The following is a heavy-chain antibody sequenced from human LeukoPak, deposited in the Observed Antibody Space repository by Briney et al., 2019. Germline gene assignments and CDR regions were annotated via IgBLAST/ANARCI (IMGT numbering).Heavy chain of an antibody. D-gene: IGHD3-10*01. J-gene: IGHJ5*02. CDR3: ARVNLRGSNYNWFDP. V-gene: IGHV1-18*01. CDR2: ITPVIETA. Sequence: GASVKVSCKASGYTFTSYGVSWVRQAPGHGLEWIGKITPVIETAKYAQTFQGRVSIYTDKATTTVYMDLSGLRPDDTADYYCARVNLRGSNYNWFDPWGQGTRVIVSS. CDR1: GYTFTSYG.